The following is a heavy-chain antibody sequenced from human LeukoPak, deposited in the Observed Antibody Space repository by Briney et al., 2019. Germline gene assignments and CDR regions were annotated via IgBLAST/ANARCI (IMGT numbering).Heavy chain of an antibody. V-gene: IGHV3-15*01. D-gene: IGHD3-22*01. CDR3: TTGDDSSRYYTSGFAY. J-gene: IGHJ4*02. CDR2: MKSKTDGGTT. Sequence: GGSLRLSCAASGFTFSNAWMSWVRQAPGKGLEGFGRMKSKTDGGTTDYAAPVKGRFTISRDDSKNTLYLQMNRLKTEDTAVYYCTTGDDSSRYYTSGFAYWGQGTLVTVSS. CDR1: GFTFSNAW.